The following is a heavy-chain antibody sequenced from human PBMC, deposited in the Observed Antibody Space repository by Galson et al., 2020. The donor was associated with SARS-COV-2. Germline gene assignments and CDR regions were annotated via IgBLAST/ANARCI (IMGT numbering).Heavy chain of an antibody. CDR2: IGTSSDT. J-gene: IGHJ4*02. CDR3: AKNRPGTFLDY. V-gene: IGHV3-23*01. Sequence: GESLKISCAASGFTFSDYAMTWVRQAPRKGLEWVSSIGTSSDTYYADSVKGRFTVSRDNSKNTLYLQIDSLRADDTAVYYCAKNRPGTFLDYWGQGALVTVSS. CDR1: GFTFSDYA. D-gene: IGHD6-13*01.